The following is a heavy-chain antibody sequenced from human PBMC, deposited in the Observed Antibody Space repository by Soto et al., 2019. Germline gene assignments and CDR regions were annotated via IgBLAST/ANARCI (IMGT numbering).Heavy chain of an antibody. J-gene: IGHJ6*02. CDR2: ISYDGSNK. CDR1: GFAFSSYA. Sequence: GGSLRLSCAASGFAFSSYAMHWVRQAPGKGLEWVAVISYDGSNKYYADSVKGRFTISRDNSKNTLYLQMNSLRAEDTAVYYCSRVPTRSVTTHYGMDVWGQGTTVTVSS. V-gene: IGHV3-30-3*01. D-gene: IGHD4-17*01. CDR3: SRVPTRSVTTHYGMDV.